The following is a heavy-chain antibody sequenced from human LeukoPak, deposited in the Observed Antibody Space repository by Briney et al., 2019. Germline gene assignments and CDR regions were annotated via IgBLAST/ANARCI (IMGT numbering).Heavy chain of an antibody. Sequence: PSETLSLTCAVYGGSFSGYYWSWIRQPPGKGLEWIGEINHSGSTNYNPSLKSRVTISVDTSKNQFSLKLSSVTAADTAVYYCARDGYYYDISGYYAFDIWGQGTMVTVSS. CDR3: ARDGYYYDISGYYAFDI. D-gene: IGHD3-22*01. CDR1: GGSFSGYY. J-gene: IGHJ3*02. V-gene: IGHV4-34*01. CDR2: INHSGST.